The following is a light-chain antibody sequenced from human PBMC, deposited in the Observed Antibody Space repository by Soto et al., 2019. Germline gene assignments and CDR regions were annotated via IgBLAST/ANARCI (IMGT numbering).Light chain of an antibody. CDR2: GAT. CDR3: QEYDSAPRT. J-gene: IGKJ1*01. Sequence: DIQMTQSPSSLSASVGDRVTITCRASQGISNDLAWYQHKPGEVPQLLIYGATTLQSGVPSRFSDSGSGTDFTLTINSLQPEDVATYYCQEYDSAPRTFGQGTKVDIK. V-gene: IGKV1-27*01. CDR1: QGISND.